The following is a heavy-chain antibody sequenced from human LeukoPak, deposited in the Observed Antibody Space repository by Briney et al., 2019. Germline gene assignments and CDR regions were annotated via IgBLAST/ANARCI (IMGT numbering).Heavy chain of an antibody. CDR3: ARQEQGWFGELSWFDP. D-gene: IGHD3-10*01. CDR1: GYTFTGYY. V-gene: IGHV1-2*02. J-gene: IGHJ5*02. Sequence: GASVKVSCKASGYTFTGYYMHWVRQAPGQGLEWMGWINPNSGGTNYAQKFQGRVTMTRDTSISTAYMELSRLRSDDTAVYYCARQEQGWFGELSWFDPWGQGTLVTVSS. CDR2: INPNSGGT.